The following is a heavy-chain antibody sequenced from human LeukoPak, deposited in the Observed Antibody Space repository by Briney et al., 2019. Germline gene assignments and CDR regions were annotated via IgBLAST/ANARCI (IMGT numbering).Heavy chain of an antibody. CDR1: GGSISSGGYS. CDR3: ARARSGYYKNKPWNFDY. Sequence: SETLSLTCAVSGGSISSGGYSWSWIRQPPGKGLEWIGYIYHSGSTYYNPSLKSRVTISVDRSKNQFSLKLSSVTAADTAVYYCARARSGYYKNKPWNFDYWGQGTLVTVSS. D-gene: IGHD3-22*01. CDR2: IYHSGST. V-gene: IGHV4-30-2*01. J-gene: IGHJ4*02.